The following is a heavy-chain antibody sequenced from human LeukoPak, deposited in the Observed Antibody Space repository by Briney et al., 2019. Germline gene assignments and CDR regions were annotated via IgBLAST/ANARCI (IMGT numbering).Heavy chain of an antibody. J-gene: IGHJ4*02. V-gene: IGHV3-13*01. CDR3: ARRLQGVGFDY. CDR2: INNVGDT. Sequence: HTGGSLRLSRAASGLTFSSYDMHCVRHDIGNGLEWVSGINNVGDTYYPDSVKGRFTVSREDAKNSFYLQMNSLRVGDTAVYYCARRLQGVGFDYWGEGILVSVSS. CDR1: GLTFSSYD. D-gene: IGHD2-15*01.